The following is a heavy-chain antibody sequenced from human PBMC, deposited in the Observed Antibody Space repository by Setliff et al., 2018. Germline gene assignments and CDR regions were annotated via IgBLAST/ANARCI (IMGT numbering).Heavy chain of an antibody. V-gene: IGHV4-39*07. J-gene: IGHJ5*02. CDR3: ARILGYCSGGSCYVPS. CDR2: IYYGGSA. CDR1: GGSISSSNYY. D-gene: IGHD2-15*01. Sequence: SETLSLTCTVSGGSISSSNYYWGWIRQPPGKGLEWIGNIYYGGSAYYNPSLKSRVTISVDTSKNQFSLKLSSVTAADTAMYYCARILGYCSGGSCYVPSWGQGTLVTVSS.